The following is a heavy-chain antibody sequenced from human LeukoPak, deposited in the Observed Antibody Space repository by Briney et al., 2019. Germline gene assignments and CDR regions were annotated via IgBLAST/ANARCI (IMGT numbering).Heavy chain of an antibody. D-gene: IGHD4-23*01. CDR1: GFTFDDYT. Sequence: GGSLRLSCAASGFTFDDYTMHWVRQAPGEGLEWVSLISWDGGSTYYADSVKGRFTISRDNSKNSLYLQMNSLRTEDTALYYCAKDGGNSGNDYYYYMDVWGKGTTVTVSS. CDR2: ISWDGGST. V-gene: IGHV3-43*01. CDR3: AKDGGNSGNDYYYYMDV. J-gene: IGHJ6*03.